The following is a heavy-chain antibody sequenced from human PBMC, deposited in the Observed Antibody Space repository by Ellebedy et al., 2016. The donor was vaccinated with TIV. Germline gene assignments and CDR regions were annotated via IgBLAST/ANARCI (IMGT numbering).Heavy chain of an antibody. Sequence: GESLKISXTASGFSFSSHGMHWVRQAPGKGLEWVAVMSSDDNTEYYADSVKGRFTISRDNSKNTLYLQMNSLRTEDTAVYYCARAGEAYCSSNSCFGHYYYYRMDVWGQGTTVTVSS. D-gene: IGHD2-2*01. CDR3: ARAGEAYCSSNSCFGHYYYYRMDV. CDR1: GFSFSSHG. J-gene: IGHJ6*02. CDR2: MSSDDNTE. V-gene: IGHV3-30*03.